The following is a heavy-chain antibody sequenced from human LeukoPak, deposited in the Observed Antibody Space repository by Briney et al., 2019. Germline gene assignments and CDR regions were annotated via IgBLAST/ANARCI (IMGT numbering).Heavy chain of an antibody. J-gene: IGHJ6*02. CDR2: IIPILGIA. CDR1: GGTFSSYA. CDR3: ARYASYGMDV. V-gene: IGHV1-69*04. Sequence: SVKVSCKASGGTFSSYAISWVRQAPGQGLEWMGRIIPILGIANYAQKFQGRVTITADKPTSTAYMELSSLRSEDTAVYYCARYASYGMDVWGQGTTVTVSS.